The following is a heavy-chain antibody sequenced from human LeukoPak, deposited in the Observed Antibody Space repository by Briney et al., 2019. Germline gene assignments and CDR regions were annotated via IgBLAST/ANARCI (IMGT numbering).Heavy chain of an antibody. CDR1: GDSISSHY. D-gene: IGHD2-2*01. CDR2: ISYRGTT. V-gene: IGHV4-59*08. Sequence: SETLSLTCTVSGDSISSHYWSWIRQSPGKQLEYIGYISYRGTTNYNPSLKSRVTMSIGTSNNQFSLRLTSVPAADTAVYYCARLSKDIVVVAAAVAYYFDYWGQGALVTVSS. J-gene: IGHJ4*02. CDR3: ARLSKDIVVVAAAVAYYFDY.